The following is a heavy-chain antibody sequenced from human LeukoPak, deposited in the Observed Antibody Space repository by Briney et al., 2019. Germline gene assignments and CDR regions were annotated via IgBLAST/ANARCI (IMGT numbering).Heavy chain of an antibody. J-gene: IGHJ4*02. CDR2: INSDGSST. D-gene: IGHD3-22*01. CDR1: GFTFSSYW. CDR3: ARVEYYYDSSGYSPFDY. Sequence: GGSLRLSCAASGFTFSSYWMHWVRQAPGKGLVWVSRINSDGSSTSYADSVKGRFTISRDNAKNTLYLQMNSLRAEDTAVYYCARVEYYYDSSGYSPFDYWGQGTLVTVSS. V-gene: IGHV3-74*01.